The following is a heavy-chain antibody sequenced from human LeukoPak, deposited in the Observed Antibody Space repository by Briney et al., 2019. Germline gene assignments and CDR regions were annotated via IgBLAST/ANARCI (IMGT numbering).Heavy chain of an antibody. V-gene: IGHV3-21*01. D-gene: IGHD2-2*01. Sequence: PGGSLRLSCAASGFTFSSYWMHWVRQAPGKGLEWVSSISSSSSYIYYADSVKGRFTISRDNAKNLLYLQMNSLRAEDTAVYYCARDSHIVVVPAAIRFDPWGQGTLVTVSS. CDR3: ARDSHIVVVPAAIRFDP. CDR2: ISSSSSYI. J-gene: IGHJ5*02. CDR1: GFTFSSYW.